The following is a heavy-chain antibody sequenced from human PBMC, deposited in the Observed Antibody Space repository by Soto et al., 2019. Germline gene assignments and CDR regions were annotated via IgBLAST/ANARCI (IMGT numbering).Heavy chain of an antibody. V-gene: IGHV3-23*01. J-gene: IGHJ4*02. D-gene: IGHD4-17*01. CDR1: GCPFGSHG. Sequence: VGSLRLSWAASGCPFGSHGMNWVRKAPGKGLEWVSAITASGATTYYADSVKGRFTVSRDNSKRTLYLQMNNLRAEDTAVYHCAAHDDSHGYYLDYWGQGTLVTVSS. CDR3: AAHDDSHGYYLDY. CDR2: ITASGATT.